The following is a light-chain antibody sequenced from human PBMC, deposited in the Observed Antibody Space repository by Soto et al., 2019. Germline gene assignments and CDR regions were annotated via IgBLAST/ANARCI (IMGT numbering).Light chain of an antibody. Sequence: SALTPPASGSGAPGQAIAISCTGTSSDVGSYNSVSWYQQYPGKAPKLMIHDVNNRPSGISDRFSGSKSGNTASLTISGLQAEDEADYYCSSFTSSTSYVFGTGTKVTVL. CDR1: SSDVGSYNS. CDR3: SSFTSSTSYV. CDR2: DVN. V-gene: IGLV2-14*03. J-gene: IGLJ1*01.